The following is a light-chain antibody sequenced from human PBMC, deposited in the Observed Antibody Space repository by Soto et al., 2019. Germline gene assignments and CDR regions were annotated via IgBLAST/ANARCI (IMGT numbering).Light chain of an antibody. V-gene: IGKV3-11*01. J-gene: IGKJ5*01. CDR2: DAS. CDR1: QSISSY. CDR3: QQRSDWPPIT. Sequence: EIVLTQSPGTLALSPAKRAAISCRASQSISSYLAWYQQKPGQSPRLLIYDASNRATGVPARFSGSGSATDFTLTIISLEPEDYAVYYCQQRSDWPPITFGQGTRLEIK.